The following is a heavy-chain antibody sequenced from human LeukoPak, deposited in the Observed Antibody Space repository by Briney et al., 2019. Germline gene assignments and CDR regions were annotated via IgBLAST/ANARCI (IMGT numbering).Heavy chain of an antibody. V-gene: IGHV3-48*04. D-gene: IGHD5-12*01. J-gene: IGHJ6*03. CDR3: ARVIEATTYYYYYYMDV. CDR2: ISSSSSTI. CDR1: GFTFSSYS. Sequence: GGSLRLSCAASGFTFSSYSMDCVRQAPGEGREWVSYISSSSSTIYYADSVKDRFTISRDNAKNSLYLQMNSLRAEDTAVYYCARVIEATTYYYYYYMDVWGKGTTVTVSS.